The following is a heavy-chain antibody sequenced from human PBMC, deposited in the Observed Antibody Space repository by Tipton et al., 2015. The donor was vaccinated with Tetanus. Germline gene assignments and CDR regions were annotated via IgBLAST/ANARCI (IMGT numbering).Heavy chain of an antibody. V-gene: IGHV4-4*07. CDR1: SGSFSSSY. CDR2: LYGTGTT. J-gene: IGHJ6*02. D-gene: IGHD3-10*02. Sequence: TLSLTCTVSSGSFSSSYWTWIRQAAGKGLQWIGRLYGTGTTDYNPSLQSRVTMSIDTSKNQVSLKLTSVTAADTAFYYCARERGYYVNAMDVWGQGTTVTVSS. CDR3: ARERGYYVNAMDV.